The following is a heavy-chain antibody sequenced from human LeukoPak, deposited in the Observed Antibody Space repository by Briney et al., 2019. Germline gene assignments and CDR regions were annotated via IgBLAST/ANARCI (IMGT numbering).Heavy chain of an antibody. CDR1: GFTFSSYW. J-gene: IGHJ4*02. V-gene: IGHV3-74*01. CDR2: IKSDGSST. D-gene: IGHD5-18*01. CDR3: ARDQYSSGPRPIDY. Sequence: PGGSLRLSCAASGFTFSSYWMHWVRQAPGKGLVWVSRIKSDGSSTSYADSVKGRFTISRDNAKNTLYLQMNSLRAEDTAGYYCARDQYSSGPRPIDYWGQGTLVTVSS.